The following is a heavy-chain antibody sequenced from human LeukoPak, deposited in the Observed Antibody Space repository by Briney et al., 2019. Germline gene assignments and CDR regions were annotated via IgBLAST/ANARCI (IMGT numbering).Heavy chain of an antibody. CDR3: ATSTGGYYSEN. Sequence: SETLSLTCTVSGGSNTINTYYWGWVRQPPGQTLEWLGNIYYSGSTYYNPSLRSRVSISMDTSKNQFSLRLSSVTAADTAIYYCATSTGGYYSENWGQGTLVTVSS. D-gene: IGHD2-15*01. CDR2: IYYSGST. V-gene: IGHV4-39*01. CDR1: GGSNTINTYY. J-gene: IGHJ4*02.